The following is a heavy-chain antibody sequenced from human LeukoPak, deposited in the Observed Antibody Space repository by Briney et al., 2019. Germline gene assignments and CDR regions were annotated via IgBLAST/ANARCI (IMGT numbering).Heavy chain of an antibody. Sequence: GESLKISCKGSGYSFTSYWIGWVRQMPGKGLEWMGIIYPGDSDTRYSPSFQGQVTISADKSISTAYLQWSSLKASDTAMYYCARPHYYDSSGYYSHPGYFDYWGQGTLVTVSS. CDR2: IYPGDSDT. D-gene: IGHD3-22*01. J-gene: IGHJ4*02. V-gene: IGHV5-51*01. CDR3: ARPHYYDSSGYYSHPGYFDY. CDR1: GYSFTSYW.